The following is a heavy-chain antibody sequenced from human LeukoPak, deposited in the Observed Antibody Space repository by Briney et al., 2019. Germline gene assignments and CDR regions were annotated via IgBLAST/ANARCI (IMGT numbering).Heavy chain of an antibody. D-gene: IGHD3-9*01. CDR2: IYYSGRT. J-gene: IGHJ5*02. CDR1: GVSISSRY. CDR3: ARALTYYDILTGSRNWFDP. V-gene: IGHV4-59*11. Sequence: SETLSLTCSVSGVSISSRYWSWIRQPPGKGLEWIGHIYYSGRTNYNPSLKSRVSISVDRSKNQFSLKLSSVTAADTAVYFCARALTYYDILTGSRNWFDPWGQGTLVTVSS.